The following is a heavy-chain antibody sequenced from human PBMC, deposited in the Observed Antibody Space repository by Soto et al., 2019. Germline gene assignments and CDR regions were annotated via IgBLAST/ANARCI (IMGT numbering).Heavy chain of an antibody. V-gene: IGHV4-30-4*08. J-gene: IGHJ4*02. Sequence: SESLSLTCTVSGGSITSGGYYWSWTRQHPGKGLEWIGYIYYSGSTYYNPSLKSRVTISVDTSKNQFSLKLSSVTAADTAVYYCASQNSWSGYFDYWGQGTLVTVSS. CDR2: IYYSGST. CDR3: ASQNSWSGYFDY. CDR1: GGSITSGGYY. D-gene: IGHD6-13*01.